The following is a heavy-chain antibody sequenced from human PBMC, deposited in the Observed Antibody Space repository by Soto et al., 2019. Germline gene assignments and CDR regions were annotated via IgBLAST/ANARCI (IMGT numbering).Heavy chain of an antibody. Sequence: SETLSLTCTVSGGSVSSYYWSWIRQPPGKGLEWIGYIYYSGSTNYNPSLKSRVTIPVDTSKNQFSLKLSSVTAADTAVYYCAGWCSNGFRYSEWFDSWGQGTLVTVSS. CDR2: IYYSGST. V-gene: IGHV4-59*02. D-gene: IGHD2-2*01. CDR1: GGSVSSYY. J-gene: IGHJ5*01. CDR3: AGWCSNGFRYSEWFDS.